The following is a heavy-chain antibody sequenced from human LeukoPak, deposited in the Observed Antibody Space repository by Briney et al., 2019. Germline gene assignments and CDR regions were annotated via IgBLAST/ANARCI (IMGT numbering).Heavy chain of an antibody. Sequence: PSETLSLTCAVYGGSFSGYYWSWIRQPPGKGLEWIGEINHSGSANYNPSLKSRVTISVDTSKNQFSLKLSSVTAADTAVYYCARGGDWFDPWGQGTLVTVSS. J-gene: IGHJ5*02. CDR3: ARGGDWFDP. CDR2: INHSGSA. CDR1: GGSFSGYY. V-gene: IGHV4-34*01. D-gene: IGHD3-10*01.